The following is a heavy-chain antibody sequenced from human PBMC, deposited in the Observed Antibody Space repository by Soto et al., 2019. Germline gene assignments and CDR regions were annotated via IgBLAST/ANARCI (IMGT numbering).Heavy chain of an antibody. Sequence: EVQLVESGGGLVQPGGSLELSCAASGFTFSSYWMHWFRQTPGKRLVWVSRINSDGSSTNYADSVKGQFTISRDNAKNALYWQMNSLRAEDTAVYYCGRGASGSYRLDYWGQGTLVTVSS. CDR2: INSDGSST. J-gene: IGHJ4*02. V-gene: IGHV3-74*01. D-gene: IGHD3-10*01. CDR1: GFTFSSYW. CDR3: GRGASGSYRLDY.